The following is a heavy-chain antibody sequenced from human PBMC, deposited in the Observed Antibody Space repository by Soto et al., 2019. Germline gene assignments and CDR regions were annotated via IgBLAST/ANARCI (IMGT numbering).Heavy chain of an antibody. V-gene: IGHV1-3*01. CDR3: ARVLLGPGIYYNAFDC. Sequence: PGESLKISCKGSGYTFTTYAMHWVRQAPGQTLELMGWISAGNGNPKYSQKFQGRVTITRDTSASTAYMELSSLRSEDTAVYYCARVLLGPGIYYNAFDCWGQGTLVTVSS. J-gene: IGHJ4*02. CDR2: ISAGNGNP. D-gene: IGHD3-10*01. CDR1: GYTFTTYA.